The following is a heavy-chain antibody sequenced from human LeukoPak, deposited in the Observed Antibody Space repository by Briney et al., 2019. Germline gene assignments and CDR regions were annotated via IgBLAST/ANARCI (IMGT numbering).Heavy chain of an antibody. Sequence: PSETLSLTCTVSGGSISSSSYYWGWIRQPPGKGLEWIGSIYYTGSTNYNPSLKSRVTISLDTSKKQFSLKLTSVTAADTAVYYCARHYYGSGNYFDYWGQGTLVTVSS. CDR2: IYYTGST. J-gene: IGHJ4*02. V-gene: IGHV4-39*01. D-gene: IGHD3-10*01. CDR3: ARHYYGSGNYFDY. CDR1: GGSISSSSYY.